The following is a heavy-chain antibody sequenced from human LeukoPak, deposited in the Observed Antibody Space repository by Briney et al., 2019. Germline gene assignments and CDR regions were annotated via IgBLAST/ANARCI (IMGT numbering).Heavy chain of an antibody. CDR1: GFTFSSYA. J-gene: IGHJ4*02. CDR2: IHSDGST. D-gene: IGHD6-13*01. CDR3: ARQAASAAGPFDY. V-gene: IGHV3-66*04. Sequence: GGSLRLSCAASGFTFSSYAMSWVRQAPGKGLECVATIHSDGSTYYADSVKGRLTVSRDKSKNTPYLQMNSLRAEDTAVYYCARQAASAAGPFDYWGQGTLVTVSS.